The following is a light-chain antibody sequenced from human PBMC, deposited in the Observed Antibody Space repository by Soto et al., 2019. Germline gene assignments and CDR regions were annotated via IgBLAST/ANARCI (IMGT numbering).Light chain of an antibody. CDR2: GAS. V-gene: IGKV3-20*01. J-gene: IGKJ4*01. CDR1: ESVSDNY. Sequence: EIVLTQSPGTLSLSPGERATLSYRASESVSDNYLAWYQQRSGQAPRLVIYGASSRASAVPDRFSGSGSGADFTLTISRLEPEDFAVYYCQQYGSSPLTFGGGTKV. CDR3: QQYGSSPLT.